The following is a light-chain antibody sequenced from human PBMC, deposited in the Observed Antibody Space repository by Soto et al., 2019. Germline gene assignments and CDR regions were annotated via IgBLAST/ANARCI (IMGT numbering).Light chain of an antibody. J-gene: IGKJ5*01. CDR3: HLYGSSLPIT. CDR1: QSVSSSY. Sequence: EIVLTQSPGTLSLSPGERATLSCRASQSVSSSYLAWYQQKPGQAPRFLIHGASSRDTGIPDRFSGSGSGTDFPLTINRLEPEDCAVYYCHLYGSSLPITFGQGTRLEIK. V-gene: IGKV3-20*01. CDR2: GAS.